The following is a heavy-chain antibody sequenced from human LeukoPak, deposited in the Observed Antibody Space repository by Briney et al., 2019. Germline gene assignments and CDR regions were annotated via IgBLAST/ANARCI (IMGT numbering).Heavy chain of an antibody. CDR1: GYTFTGYY. CDR2: INPNSGGT. CDR3: ARASHYSGSHYFHY. J-gene: IGHJ4*02. Sequence: ASVKVSCKASGYTFTGYYTHWVRQAPGQGLEWMGWINPNSGGTNYAQKFQGRVTMTRDTSISTAYMELSRLRSDDTAVYYCARASHYSGSHYFHYWGQGTLATVSS. V-gene: IGHV1-2*02. D-gene: IGHD1-26*01.